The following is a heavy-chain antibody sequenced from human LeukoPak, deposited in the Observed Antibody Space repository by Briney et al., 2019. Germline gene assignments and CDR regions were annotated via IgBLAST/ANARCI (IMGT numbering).Heavy chain of an antibody. J-gene: IGHJ6*02. D-gene: IGHD6-13*01. CDR3: ARLGRAAAGFDYYGMDV. CDR2: IHPGDSGA. CDR1: GYSFTTYL. V-gene: IGHV5-51*01. Sequence: GESLKISCKGSGYSFTTYLIAWVRQMPGKGLEWMGIIHPGDSGARYSPSFQGQVTVSVDRSINTAYLQWSSLKASDTAMYYCARLGRAAAGFDYYGMDVWGQGTTVTVS.